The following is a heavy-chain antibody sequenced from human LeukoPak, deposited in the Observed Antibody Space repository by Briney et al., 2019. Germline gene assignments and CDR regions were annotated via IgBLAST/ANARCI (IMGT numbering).Heavy chain of an antibody. D-gene: IGHD3-10*01. Sequence: ASGKVSCKASGHTFTSYYMHWVRQAPGQGLEWMGIINPSGGSTSYAQKFQGRVTMTRDTSTSTVYMELSSLRSEDTAVYYCARGEGLLLWFGESTANWYDPCGQGTLVTVSS. CDR1: GHTFTSYY. J-gene: IGHJ5*02. CDR3: ARGEGLLLWFGESTANWYDP. V-gene: IGHV1-46*01. CDR2: INPSGGST.